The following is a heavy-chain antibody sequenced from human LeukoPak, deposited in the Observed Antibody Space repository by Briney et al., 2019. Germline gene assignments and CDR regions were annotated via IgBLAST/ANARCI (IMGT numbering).Heavy chain of an antibody. Sequence: GRSLRLSCAASGFPFDDYAMHWVRQAPGKGLEWVSGISWNSGSIGYADSVKGRFTISRDNAKNSLYLQMNSLRAEDTALYYCAREEGAAAGTGLDYWGQGTLVTVSS. CDR3: AREEGAAAGTGLDY. CDR1: GFPFDDYA. V-gene: IGHV3-9*01. J-gene: IGHJ4*02. CDR2: ISWNSGSI. D-gene: IGHD6-13*01.